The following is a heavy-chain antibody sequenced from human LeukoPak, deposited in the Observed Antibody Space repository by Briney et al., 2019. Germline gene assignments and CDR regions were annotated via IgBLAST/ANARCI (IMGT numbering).Heavy chain of an antibody. CDR2: ISAYNGNT. J-gene: IGHJ3*02. V-gene: IGHV1-18*01. Sequence: ASVKVSCKASGYTFTSYGISWVRQAPGQGLEWMGWISAYNGNTNYAQKLQGRVTMTTDTSTSTAYMELRSLRSDDTAVYYCARGSSGYLGPDDAFDIWGQGTMVTVSS. D-gene: IGHD3-22*01. CDR1: GYTFTSYG. CDR3: ARGSSGYLGPDDAFDI.